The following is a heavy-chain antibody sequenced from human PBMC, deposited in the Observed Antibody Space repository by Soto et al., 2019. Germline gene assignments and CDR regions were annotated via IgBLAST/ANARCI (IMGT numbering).Heavy chain of an antibody. CDR2: VSQSGNKT. V-gene: IGHV3-23*01. CDR1: GFTFRRYA. Sequence: EVRLLESGGGLAQPGGSLRLSCAASGFTFRRYAMSWVRQAPGKGLEWIAGVSQSGNKTFYADSVRGRFIISRDNYRNTLFLQMSNVRGDDTALYFCAQDLDDDGDTDWGQGTLVTVSS. J-gene: IGHJ4*02. D-gene: IGHD1-1*01. CDR3: AQDLDDDGDTD.